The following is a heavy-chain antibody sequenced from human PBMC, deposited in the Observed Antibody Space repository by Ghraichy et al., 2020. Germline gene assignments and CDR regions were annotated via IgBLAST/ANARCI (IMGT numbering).Heavy chain of an antibody. Sequence: GGSLRLSCAASAFTFSSYAMTWVRQAPGKGLEWVSTIRGSGSSTYYTDSVKGRFTISRDNSKNTLYLQMNSLRAEDTAVYYCAKVRDYYDSSGYYFNAFDICGQGTLVTVSS. CDR2: IRGSGSST. V-gene: IGHV3-23*01. CDR1: AFTFSSYA. CDR3: AKVRDYYDSSGYYFNAFDI. J-gene: IGHJ3*02. D-gene: IGHD3-22*01.